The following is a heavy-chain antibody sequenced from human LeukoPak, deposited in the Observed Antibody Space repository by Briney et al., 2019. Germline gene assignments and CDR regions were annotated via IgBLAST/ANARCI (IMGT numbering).Heavy chain of an antibody. D-gene: IGHD2-15*01. CDR1: GFTFSDYW. V-gene: IGHV3-74*01. CDR3: TRRVSATRWFDP. CDR2: IIGDGSTT. Sequence: GGSLRLSCAASGFTFSDYWMHWVRQAPEKGLEWVSRIIGDGSTTIYADSVKGRFTISRDNAENTMYLQMNSLRVEDTAVYYCTRRVSATRWFDPWGQGTLVTVSS. J-gene: IGHJ5*02.